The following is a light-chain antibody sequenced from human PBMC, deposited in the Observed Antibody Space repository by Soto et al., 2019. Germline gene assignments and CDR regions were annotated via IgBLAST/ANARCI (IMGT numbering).Light chain of an antibody. CDR2: EGS. CDR3: CSYAGSKLV. V-gene: IGLV2-23*01. J-gene: IGLJ2*01. CDR1: SSDVGSYNL. Sequence: QSALTQPASVSGSPGQSITISCTGTSSDVGSYNLVSWYQQHPGKAPKLMIYEGSKRPSGVSNRFSGSKSGNTASLTISGLQAEEEADYYCCSYAGSKLVFGGGTKLTVL.